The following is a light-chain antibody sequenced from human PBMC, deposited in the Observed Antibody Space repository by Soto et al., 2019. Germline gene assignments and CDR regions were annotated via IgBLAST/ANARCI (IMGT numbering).Light chain of an antibody. CDR1: SNDIGGYNY. V-gene: IGLV2-11*01. CDR3: CSYAGSYTFVV. Sequence: QSALTQPRSVSGSPRQAVTISCTGTSNDIGGYNYVSWYQQHPDKAPKLMIFDVSQRPSGVPDRFSGSKSGNTASLTISGLQAEDEADYYCCSYAGSYTFVVFGGGTKLTVL. CDR2: DVS. J-gene: IGLJ2*01.